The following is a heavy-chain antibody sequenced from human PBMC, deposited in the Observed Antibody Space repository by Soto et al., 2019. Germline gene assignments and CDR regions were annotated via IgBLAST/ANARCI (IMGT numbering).Heavy chain of an antibody. CDR1: GFTFGDYA. D-gene: IGHD3-3*01. Sequence: GGSLRLSCTASGFTFGDYAMSWFRQAPGKGLEWVGFIRSKAYGGTTEYAASVKGRFTISRDDSKSIAYLQMNSLKTEDTAVYYCMGYDFWSGRIPAPRDAFDIWGQGTMVTVSS. CDR3: MGYDFWSGRIPAPRDAFDI. V-gene: IGHV3-49*03. CDR2: IRSKAYGGTT. J-gene: IGHJ3*02.